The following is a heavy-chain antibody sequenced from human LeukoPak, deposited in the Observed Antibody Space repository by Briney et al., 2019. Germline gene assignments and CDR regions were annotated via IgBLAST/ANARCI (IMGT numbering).Heavy chain of an antibody. J-gene: IGHJ4*02. CDR1: GLSLSNFW. V-gene: IGHV3-7*01. D-gene: IGHD1-1*01. Sequence: GESLRLSCAAPGLSLSNFWMHWVRQAPGKGLEWVAIISKDGNEIKYVDSVKGRFTLSRDNAKNSVYLQMNSLRTEDTALYYCVTDGDKWNDFEYWGQGTLVTVSS. CDR2: ISKDGNEI. CDR3: VTDGDKWNDFEY.